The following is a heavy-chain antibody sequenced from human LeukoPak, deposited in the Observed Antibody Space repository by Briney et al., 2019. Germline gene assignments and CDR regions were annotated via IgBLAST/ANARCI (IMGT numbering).Heavy chain of an antibody. CDR3: ARGGGFYGSGTTHFDY. CDR1: GASIKSGAYS. Sequence: SQTLSLTCDVSGASIKSGAYSWSWIRQPLGKGLEWVGYIFHSGTTSYNPSLKSRVTLSIGRSRNQFSLRLSSVTAADTAVYYCARGGGFYGSGTTHFDYWGQGTLVTISS. CDR2: IFHSGTT. D-gene: IGHD3-10*01. J-gene: IGHJ4*02. V-gene: IGHV4-30-2*01.